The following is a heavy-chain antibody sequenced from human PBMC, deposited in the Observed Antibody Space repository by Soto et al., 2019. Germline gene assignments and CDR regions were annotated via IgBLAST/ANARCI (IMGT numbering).Heavy chain of an antibody. CDR3: ARALYRSGTYYAFDY. Sequence: ASVKVSCKTSGYTPTNYDIGWVRQAPGQGLEWMGWISAYNGNTNSAQKLQGRLTMTTDTSTRTAYMELRSLRSDDTAVYYCARALYRSGTYYAFDYWGQGTLVTVSS. V-gene: IGHV1-18*01. CDR1: GYTPTNYD. CDR2: ISAYNGNT. J-gene: IGHJ4*02. D-gene: IGHD1-26*01.